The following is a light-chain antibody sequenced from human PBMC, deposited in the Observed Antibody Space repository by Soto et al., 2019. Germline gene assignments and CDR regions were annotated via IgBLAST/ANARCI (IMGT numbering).Light chain of an antibody. CDR3: QQYGSLSWT. V-gene: IGKV3-20*01. J-gene: IGKJ1*01. Sequence: DIVLTQSPGTLSLSPGERATLSCRASQNVDSNSLAWYQQQPGQAPSIIIFGASVRATGVPDRFSGSGSGTDFTLTISRLEPEDFAVYYCQQYGSLSWTFGQGTKVEIK. CDR2: GAS. CDR1: QNVDSNS.